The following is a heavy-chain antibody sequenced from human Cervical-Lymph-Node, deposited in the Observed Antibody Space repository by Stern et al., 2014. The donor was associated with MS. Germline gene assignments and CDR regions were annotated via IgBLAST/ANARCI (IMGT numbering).Heavy chain of an antibody. D-gene: IGHD6-6*01. Sequence: QLVQSGAEVKKPGASVKVSCKASGYTFTGYYMHWVRQAPGQGLEWMGWINPNSGGTNYAQKFQGWVTMTRDTSISTAYMELSRLRSDDTAVYYCAREGYSSSSGSYYFDYWGQGTLVTVSS. CDR3: AREGYSSSSGSYYFDY. CDR2: INPNSGGT. CDR1: GYTFTGYY. V-gene: IGHV1-2*04. J-gene: IGHJ4*02.